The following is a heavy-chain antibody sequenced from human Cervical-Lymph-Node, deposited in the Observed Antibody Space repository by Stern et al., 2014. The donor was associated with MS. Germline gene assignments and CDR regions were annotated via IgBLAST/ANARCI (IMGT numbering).Heavy chain of an antibody. CDR1: GGSISSSTYY. D-gene: IGHD1-26*01. CDR3: ARHDSVPRPSQLYSARDRGPGYFDY. CDR2: IYYSGFT. V-gene: IGHV4-39*01. Sequence: QVQLGQSGPGLVKPSETLSLTCTVSGGSISSSTYYWAWIRQPPGKGLEWIGNIYYSGFTYYNPSLKSRVTISVDMSKNQFYLKLSSVTAADTAIYYCARHDSVPRPSQLYSARDRGPGYFDYWGQGTLVTVSS. J-gene: IGHJ4*02.